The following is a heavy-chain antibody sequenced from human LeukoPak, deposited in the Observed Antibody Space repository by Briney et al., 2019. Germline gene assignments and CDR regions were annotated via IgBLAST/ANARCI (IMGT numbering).Heavy chain of an antibody. CDR1: GGSISSGGYY. D-gene: IGHD6-13*01. Sequence: SETLSLTCTVSGGSISSGGYYWSWIRQHPGKGLEWIGYIYYSGSTYYNPSLKSRVTISVDTSKNQFSLKLSPVTAADTAVYYCARDRGSSSWFNNAFDIWGQGTMVTVSS. J-gene: IGHJ3*02. CDR2: IYYSGST. CDR3: ARDRGSSSWFNNAFDI. V-gene: IGHV4-31*03.